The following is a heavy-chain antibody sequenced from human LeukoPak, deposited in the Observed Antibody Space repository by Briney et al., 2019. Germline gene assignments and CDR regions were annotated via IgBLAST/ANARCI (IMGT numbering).Heavy chain of an antibody. CDR3: ASERYSSGWAS. J-gene: IGHJ4*02. CDR2: IYYSGST. Sequence: SETLSLTCTVSGDSISSYYWSWIRQPPGKGLEWIGYIYYSGSTNYNPSLKSRVTISVDTSKNQFSLKLSSVTAADTAVYYCASERYSSGWASWGQGTLVTVSS. CDR1: GDSISSYY. D-gene: IGHD6-19*01. V-gene: IGHV4-59*01.